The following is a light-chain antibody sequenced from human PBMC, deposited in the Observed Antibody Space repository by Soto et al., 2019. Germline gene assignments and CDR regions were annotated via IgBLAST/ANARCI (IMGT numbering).Light chain of an antibody. CDR2: DAS. J-gene: IGKJ4*01. CDR3: QQRSNWPPGAL. CDR1: QSVSSY. V-gene: IGKV3-11*01. Sequence: EIVLTQSPATLSLSPGERATLSCRASQSVSSYLAWYQQKPGQAPRLLIYDASNRATGIPARFSGSGSGTDFTLTISSLETEDFAVYYCQQRSNWPPGALFGGGTKVEIK.